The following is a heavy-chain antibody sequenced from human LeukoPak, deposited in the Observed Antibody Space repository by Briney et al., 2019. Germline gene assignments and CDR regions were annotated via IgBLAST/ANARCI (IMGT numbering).Heavy chain of an antibody. V-gene: IGHV3-11*06. J-gene: IGHJ4*02. CDR2: INDRSDYT. CDR3: ARDSDWSFDY. CDR1: GFTFSDYY. D-gene: IGHD3-9*01. Sequence: GGSLRLSCAASGFTFSDYYMSWIRQAPGKGLEWVSYINDRSDYTNYADSVKGRFTISRDNAKNSLYLQMISLRAEDTAVYYCARDSDWSFDYWGQGALVTVSS.